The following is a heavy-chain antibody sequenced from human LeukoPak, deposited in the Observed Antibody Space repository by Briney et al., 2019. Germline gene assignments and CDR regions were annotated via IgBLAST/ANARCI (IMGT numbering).Heavy chain of an antibody. V-gene: IGHV1-18*01. CDR2: ISAYNGNT. D-gene: IGHD5-24*01. CDR3: ARDLPRRMATTQPAGY. J-gene: IGHJ4*02. CDR1: GYTFTSYG. Sequence: ASVKVSCKASGYTFTSYGISWVRQAPGQGLEWMGWISAYNGNTNHAQKLQGRVTMTTDTSTSTAYMELRSLRSDDTAVYYCARDLPRRMATTQPAGYWGQGTLVTVSS.